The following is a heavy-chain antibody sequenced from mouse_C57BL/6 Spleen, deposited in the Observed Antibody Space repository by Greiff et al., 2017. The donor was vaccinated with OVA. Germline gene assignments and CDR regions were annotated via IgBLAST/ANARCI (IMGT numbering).Heavy chain of an antibody. Sequence: EVQLQQSGPELVKPGASVKISCKASGYSFTGYYMNWVKQSPEKSLEWIGEINPSTGGTTYNQKFKAKATLTVDKSSSTAYMQLKSLTSEDSAVYYWTREDGNYGGARDYWGQGTSVTVSS. V-gene: IGHV1-42*01. CDR3: TREDGNYGGARDY. D-gene: IGHD2-1*01. CDR2: INPSTGGT. J-gene: IGHJ4*01. CDR1: GYSFTGYY.